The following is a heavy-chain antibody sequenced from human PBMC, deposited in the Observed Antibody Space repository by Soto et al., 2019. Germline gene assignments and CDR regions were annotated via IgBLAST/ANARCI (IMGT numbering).Heavy chain of an antibody. CDR3: ARVLRFLLWPSRSYYYYYMDV. D-gene: IGHD3-3*01. V-gene: IGHV1-18*01. Sequence: ASVKVSFKASGYTFTSYGISWVRQAPGQGLEWMGWISAYNGNTNYAQKLQGRVTMTTDTSTSTAYMELRSLRSDDTAVYYCARVLRFLLWPSRSYYYYYMDVWGKRTTVTVSS. CDR1: GYTFTSYG. CDR2: ISAYNGNT. J-gene: IGHJ6*03.